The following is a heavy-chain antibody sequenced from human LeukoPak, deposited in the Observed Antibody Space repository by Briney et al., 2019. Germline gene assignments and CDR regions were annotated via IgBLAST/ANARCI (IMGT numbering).Heavy chain of an antibody. V-gene: IGHV3-30*04. J-gene: IGHJ4*01. Sequence: GGSLRLSCVASGFTFTDYAFNWVRQTPGKGMEWVAIISSDGNTQSYADPLKGRFTISRDNFRDTVFLELATLRPEDTGLYYCVRDLTSGARFDFWGPGTLVTVSS. CDR2: ISSDGNTQ. CDR3: VRDLTSGARFDF. CDR1: GFTFTDYA. D-gene: IGHD3-9*01.